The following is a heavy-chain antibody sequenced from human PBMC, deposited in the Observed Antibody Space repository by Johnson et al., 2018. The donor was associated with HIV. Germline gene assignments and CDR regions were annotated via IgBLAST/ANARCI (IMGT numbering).Heavy chain of an antibody. CDR1: GFTFSSYA. D-gene: IGHD3-3*01. Sequence: QVQLLESGGGLVQPVKSLRLSCAASGFTFSSYAMHWVRQAPGKGLEWVAVVSNDGNNKYYTDSVKGRFTISRDNSRNTLNLQMNNLRAEDTGVYYCARDTDDFWSGEGAFDIWGQGTMVTVSS. V-gene: IGHV3-30*03. CDR3: ARDTDDFWSGEGAFDI. CDR2: VSNDGNNK. J-gene: IGHJ3*02.